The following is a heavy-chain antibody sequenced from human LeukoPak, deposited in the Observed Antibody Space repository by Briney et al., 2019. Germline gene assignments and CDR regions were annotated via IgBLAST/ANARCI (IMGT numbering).Heavy chain of an antibody. CDR3: ARDRSYGSFNY. CDR2: NSSSGSTI. J-gene: IGHJ4*02. V-gene: IGHV3-48*03. CDR1: GFTFSSFE. D-gene: IGHD5-18*01. Sequence: GGSLRLSCAASGFTFSSFEMNWVRQAPGKGLEWVSYNSSSGSTIYYADSVKGRFTISRDNAKNSLYLQMSSLRAEDTAVYYCARDRSYGSFNYWGQGTLVTVSS.